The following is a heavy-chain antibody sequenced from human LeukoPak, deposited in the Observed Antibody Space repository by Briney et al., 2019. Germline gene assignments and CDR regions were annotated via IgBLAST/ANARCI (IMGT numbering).Heavy chain of an antibody. D-gene: IGHD5-18*01. CDR1: GFTFSSYA. Sequence: GGSLRLSCAASGFTFSSYAMHWVRQAPGKGLEWVAVISYDGSNKYYADSVKGRFTISRDNSKNTLYLQMNSLRAEDTAVYYCARDPYSYGLTLTWNWFDPWGQGTLVTVSS. J-gene: IGHJ5*02. V-gene: IGHV3-30*01. CDR3: ARDPYSYGLTLTWNWFDP. CDR2: ISYDGSNK.